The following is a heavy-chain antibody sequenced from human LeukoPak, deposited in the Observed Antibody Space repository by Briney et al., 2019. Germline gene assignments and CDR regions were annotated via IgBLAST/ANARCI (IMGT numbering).Heavy chain of an antibody. CDR3: AKPYLGRQWPRNEFDY. CDR1: GFTFSSYA. J-gene: IGHJ4*02. Sequence: PGGSLRLSCAASGFTFSSYAMSWVRQAPGKGLEWVSAISGSGGSTYYADSVKGRFTISRDNSKNTLYLQMNSLRAEDTAVYYCAKPYLGRQWPRNEFDYWGQGTLVTVSS. V-gene: IGHV3-23*01. CDR2: ISGSGGST. D-gene: IGHD6-19*01.